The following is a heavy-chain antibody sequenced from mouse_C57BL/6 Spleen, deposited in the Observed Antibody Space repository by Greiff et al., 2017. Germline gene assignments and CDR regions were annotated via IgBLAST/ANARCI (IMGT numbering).Heavy chain of an antibody. Sequence: QVQLQQPGSELVKPGASVKLSCKASGYTFTSYWMQWVKQRPGQGLEWIGVIDPSDSYTNYNQKFKGKATLTVDTSSSTAYMQLSSLTSEDSAVYYCARPVTTGAMDYWGQGTSVTVSS. CDR2: IDPSDSYT. V-gene: IGHV1-50*01. CDR1: GYTFTSYW. CDR3: ARPVTTGAMDY. J-gene: IGHJ4*01. D-gene: IGHD2-1*01.